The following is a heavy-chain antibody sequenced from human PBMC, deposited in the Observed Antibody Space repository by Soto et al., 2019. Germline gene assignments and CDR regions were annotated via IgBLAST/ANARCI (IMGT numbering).Heavy chain of an antibody. J-gene: IGHJ6*02. CDR1: GFTFDDYA. Sequence: EVQLVESGGGLVQPGRSLRLSCAASGFTFDDYAMHWVRQAPGKGLEWVSGISWNSGSIGYADSVKGRFTISRDNAKNSLYLQMNSLRAEDTALYYCAKAPGGIATHDYYYGMDVWGQGTTVTVSS. CDR2: ISWNSGSI. D-gene: IGHD6-13*01. CDR3: AKAPGGIATHDYYYGMDV. V-gene: IGHV3-9*01.